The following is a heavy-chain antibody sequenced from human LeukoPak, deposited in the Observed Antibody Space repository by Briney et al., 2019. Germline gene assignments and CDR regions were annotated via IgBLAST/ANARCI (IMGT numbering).Heavy chain of an antibody. V-gene: IGHV3-53*01. CDR3: ARGAPSVRGFDY. J-gene: IGHJ4*02. CDR2: IYSGGST. D-gene: IGHD3-10*01. CDR1: GFTVSSNY. Sequence: SGGSLRLSCAASGFTVSSNYMSWVRQAPGKGLEWVSVIYSGGSTYYADSVKGRFTISRDNSKNTLYLQMNSLRAEDTAVYYCARGAPSVRGFDYWGQGTLVTVSS.